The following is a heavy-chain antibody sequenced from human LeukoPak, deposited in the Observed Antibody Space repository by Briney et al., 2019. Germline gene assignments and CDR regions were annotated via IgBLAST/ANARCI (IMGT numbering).Heavy chain of an antibody. D-gene: IGHD3-9*01. CDR3: AREGAYDILPGYYSFDY. J-gene: IGHJ4*02. CDR2: ISYDGSNK. V-gene: IGHV3-30*04. CDR1: GFTFSSYA. Sequence: GGSLRLSCAASGFTFSSYAMHWVRQAPGKGLEWVAVISYDGSNKYYADSVKGRFTISRDNSKNTLYLQMNSLRAEDTAVYYCAREGAYDILPGYYSFDYWGQGTLVTVSS.